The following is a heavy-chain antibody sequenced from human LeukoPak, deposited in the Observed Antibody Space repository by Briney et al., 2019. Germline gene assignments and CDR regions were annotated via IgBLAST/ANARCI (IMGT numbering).Heavy chain of an antibody. CDR2: IYYSGST. CDR1: GGSISSSSYY. V-gene: IGHV4-39*01. D-gene: IGHD2-2*02. J-gene: IGHJ4*02. Sequence: SETLSLTCTVSGGSISSSSYYWGWIRQPPGKGLEWIGSIYYSGSTYYNPSLKSRVTISVDTSKNQFSLKLSSVTAADTAVYYCARHACSSTSCYMDGFDYWGQGTLVTVSS. CDR3: ARHACSSTSCYMDGFDY.